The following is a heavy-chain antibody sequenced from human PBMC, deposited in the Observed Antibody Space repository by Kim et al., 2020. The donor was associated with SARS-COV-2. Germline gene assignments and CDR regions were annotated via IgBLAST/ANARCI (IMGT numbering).Heavy chain of an antibody. CDR2: IDPDGGET. CDR3: APTMARSGRNFYY. J-gene: IGHJ4*03. CDR1: GYTLTELS. Sequence: ASVKVSCKVSGYTLTELSMHWVRQAPGKGLEWMGGIDPDGGETIYAQRFQGRVTMTEDTSTDTAYMELSSLRSEDTAVYYCAPTMARSGRNFYYWRNGT. D-gene: IGHD3-10*01. V-gene: IGHV1-24*01.